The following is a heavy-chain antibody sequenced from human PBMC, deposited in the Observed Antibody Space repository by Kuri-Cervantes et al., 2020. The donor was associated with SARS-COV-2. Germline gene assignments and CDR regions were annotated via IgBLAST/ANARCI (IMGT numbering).Heavy chain of an antibody. CDR1: GYSISSGYY. CDR3: ARAYGLLRYIYYMDV. Sequence: SETLSLTCAVSGYSISSGYYWTWIRQSPGKGLEWIGEVNHRGDTNYNPSLMGRVFISVDKSNSQFSLRLTSVTAADTAVYHCARAYGLLRYIYYMDVWGKGTTVTVSS. J-gene: IGHJ6*04. V-gene: IGHV4-34*01. CDR2: VNHRGDT. D-gene: IGHD3-9*01.